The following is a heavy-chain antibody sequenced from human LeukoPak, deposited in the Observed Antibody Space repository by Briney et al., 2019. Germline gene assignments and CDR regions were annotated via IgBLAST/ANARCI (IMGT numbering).Heavy chain of an antibody. V-gene: IGHV3-23*01. J-gene: IGHJ4*02. CDR1: GFTFSSYA. CDR2: ISGSGGST. CDR3: AKYYYDSSGYYTGGYDY. Sequence: GGSLRLSCAASGFTFSSYAMSWVRQAPGKGLEWVSAISGSGGSTYYADSVKGRFTISRDNSKNTLYLQMNSLRAEDTAVYYCAKYYYDSSGYYTGGYDYWGQGTLVTVSS. D-gene: IGHD3-22*01.